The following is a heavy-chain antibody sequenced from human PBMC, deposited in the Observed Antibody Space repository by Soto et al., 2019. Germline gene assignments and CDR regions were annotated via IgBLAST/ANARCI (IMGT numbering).Heavy chain of an antibody. CDR3: AKALREEYYYDSSGYYYDY. D-gene: IGHD3-22*01. J-gene: IGHJ4*02. V-gene: IGHV3-43*01. CDR1: GFTFDDYT. CDR2: ISWDGGST. Sequence: GGSLRLSCAASGFTFDDYTMHWVRQAPGKGLEWVSLISWDGGSTYYADSVKGRFTISRDNSKNSLYLQMNSLRTEDTALYYCAKALREEYYYDSSGYYYDYWGQGTLVTVSS.